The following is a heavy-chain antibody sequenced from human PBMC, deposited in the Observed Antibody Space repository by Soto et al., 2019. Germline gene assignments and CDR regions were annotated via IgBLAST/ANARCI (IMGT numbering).Heavy chain of an antibody. J-gene: IGHJ4*02. CDR1: GGPITSSF. V-gene: IGHV4-4*07. Sequence: LSLTCSVSGGPITSSFWSWIRQPVGKRLEWIGRIYTRGSPNYNPSLKSRVTMSVDTSTNQFSLKLRSVTPADTAVYYCANSPIMGVEVAGHFDNWGQGILVTVSS. CDR3: ANSPIMGVEVAGHFDN. D-gene: IGHD3-16*01. CDR2: IYTRGSP.